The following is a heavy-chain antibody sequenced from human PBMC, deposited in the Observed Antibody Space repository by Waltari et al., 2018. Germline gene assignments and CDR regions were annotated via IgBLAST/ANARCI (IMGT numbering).Heavy chain of an antibody. CDR2: SHRSGRT. D-gene: IGHD2-15*01. Sequence: QLQLQESGPGLVKPSGTLSLTCTVSGESVSSNNWWSWVRQTPEKGLEWIGQSHRSGRTNYNPSSGSRVTISIDTANNQFSRKVTSTTAADTAVYYCARDRGRGLYLESWGQGTLVTVSP. CDR3: ARDRGRGLYLES. V-gene: IGHV4-4*02. CDR1: GESVSSNNW. J-gene: IGHJ4*02.